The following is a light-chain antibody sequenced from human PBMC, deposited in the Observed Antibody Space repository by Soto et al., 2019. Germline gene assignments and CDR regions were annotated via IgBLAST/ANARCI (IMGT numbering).Light chain of an antibody. CDR3: QQYNSYPLT. CDR1: QSISSW. V-gene: IGKV1-5*03. CDR2: KAS. J-gene: IGKJ4*01. Sequence: DIQMTQSPSTLSASVGDRVTITCRASQSISSWLAWYQQKSGKAPKLLIYKASTLESGVPSRFSGSGSGTDFTLTISSLQPDDFATYYCQQYNSYPLTFGGGTKVDIK.